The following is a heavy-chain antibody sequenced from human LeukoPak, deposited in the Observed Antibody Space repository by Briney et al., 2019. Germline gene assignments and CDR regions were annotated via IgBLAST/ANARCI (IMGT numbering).Heavy chain of an antibody. D-gene: IGHD5-24*01. J-gene: IGHJ4*02. Sequence: PSETLSLTCTVSGGSMSSYYWNWIRQPPGKGLEWIGYIHYSGSTHYNPSLKSRVTISVDTSKNQFSLKLTAMTAADTAVYYCARPRDGYNHEGYFDSWGQGTLVTVSS. CDR1: GGSMSSYY. CDR3: ARPRDGYNHEGYFDS. CDR2: IHYSGST. V-gene: IGHV4-59*01.